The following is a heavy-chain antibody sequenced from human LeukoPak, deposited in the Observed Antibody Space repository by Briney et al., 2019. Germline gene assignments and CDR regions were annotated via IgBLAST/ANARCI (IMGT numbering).Heavy chain of an antibody. CDR3: AKRVYTSGRYNAFDI. D-gene: IGHD6-13*01. CDR1: GFTFSSYA. V-gene: IGHV3-23*01. Sequence: GGSLRLCCAASGFTFSSYAMSWVRQVPGKGLEWVSGISGSGSSTYYADSVKGRFSISRDNSKNTVYLQMNSLSADDTAVYYCAKRVYTSGRYNAFDIWGQGTMVTVSS. J-gene: IGHJ3*02. CDR2: ISGSGSST.